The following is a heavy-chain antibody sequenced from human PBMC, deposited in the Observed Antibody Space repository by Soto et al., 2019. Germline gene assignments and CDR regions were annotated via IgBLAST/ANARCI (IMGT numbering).Heavy chain of an antibody. CDR1: GGTVSSGGYY. CDR3: AKAIAAHNYYYGMDV. J-gene: IGHJ6*02. Sequence: SETLSLTCTVSGGTVSSGGYYWSWIRQPPGKGLEWIGYISSRGSANYNPSLKSRVTISVDTSKNQFSLKLTSVTAADTAVYYCAKAIAAHNYYYGMDVWGQGTTVTVSS. D-gene: IGHD6-13*01. V-gene: IGHV4-61*08. CDR2: ISSRGSA.